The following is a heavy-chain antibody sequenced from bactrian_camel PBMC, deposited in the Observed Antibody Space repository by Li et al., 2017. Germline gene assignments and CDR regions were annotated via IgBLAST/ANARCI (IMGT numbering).Heavy chain of an antibody. CDR1: GDTYSSRC. Sequence: VQLVESGGGSVQTGGSLRLSCARSGDTYSSRCMGWFRQGPGKEREGVAVTYTGDGRTRYADSVSGRFAISEDSGDKTVYLQMHNLKPEDTAMYYCAADIAPHFGLGCPSSVMSFSDVGQGTQVTVS. V-gene: IGHV3S40*01. J-gene: IGHJ4*01. CDR2: TYTGDGRT. D-gene: IGHD1*01.